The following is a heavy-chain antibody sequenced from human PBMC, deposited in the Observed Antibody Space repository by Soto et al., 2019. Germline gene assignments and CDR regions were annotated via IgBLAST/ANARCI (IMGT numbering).Heavy chain of an antibody. V-gene: IGHV5-51*01. D-gene: IGHD3-22*01. CDR1: GYRFTSYW. Sequence: GESLKISCRASGYRFTSYWIAWVRQMPGKGLEWMGIIFPSDSDTRYSPSFQGQVTISADRSTSTVFLQWASLKASDTAVYFCARKDKSGYFNWFDPWGQGTLVTVSS. CDR3: ARKDKSGYFNWFDP. J-gene: IGHJ5*02. CDR2: IFPSDSDT.